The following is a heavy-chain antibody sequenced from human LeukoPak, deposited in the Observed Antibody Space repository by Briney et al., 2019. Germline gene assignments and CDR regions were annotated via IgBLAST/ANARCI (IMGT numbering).Heavy chain of an antibody. J-gene: IGHJ6*04. D-gene: IGHD1-26*01. CDR1: GYSFKDYG. CDR3: AKHLPATTPSIFFGLAV. CDR2: INWNGGGT. V-gene: IGHV3-9*01. Sequence: AGRSLRLSCAATGYSFKDYGMHWVRQPPGKGLEWVSAINWNGGGTDYADSVKGRFTIFRDNAKNSLYLQLSSLRPEDTALYYCAKHLPATTPSIFFGLAVWGKGPSVTVSS.